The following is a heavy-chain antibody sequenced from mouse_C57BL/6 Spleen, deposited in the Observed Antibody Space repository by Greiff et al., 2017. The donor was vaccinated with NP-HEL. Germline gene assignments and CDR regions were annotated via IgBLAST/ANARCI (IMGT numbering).Heavy chain of an antibody. J-gene: IGHJ3*01. D-gene: IGHD3-2*02. CDR1: GYTFTSYW. CDR2: IDPSDSYT. CDR3: AQTAQAGAY. Sequence: QVQLQQPGAELVKPGASVKLSCKASGYTFTSYWMQWVKQRPGQGLEWIGEIDPSDSYTNYNQKFKGKATLTVDTSSSTAYMQLSSLTSEDSAVYYCAQTAQAGAYWGQGTLVTVSA. V-gene: IGHV1-50*01.